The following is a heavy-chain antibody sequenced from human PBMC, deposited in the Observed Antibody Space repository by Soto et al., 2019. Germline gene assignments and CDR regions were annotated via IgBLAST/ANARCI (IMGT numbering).Heavy chain of an antibody. J-gene: IGHJ4*02. CDR2: IYHSGST. CDR3: ARRREYDYVWGSYRYLYYFDY. Sequence: SGTLSLTCAVSGGSISSSNWWSWVRQPPGKGLEWIGEIYHSGSTNYNPSLKSRVTISVDKSKNQFSLKLSSVTAADTAVYYCARRREYDYVWGSYRYLYYFDYWGQGTLVTVSS. V-gene: IGHV4-4*02. D-gene: IGHD3-16*02. CDR1: GGSISSSNW.